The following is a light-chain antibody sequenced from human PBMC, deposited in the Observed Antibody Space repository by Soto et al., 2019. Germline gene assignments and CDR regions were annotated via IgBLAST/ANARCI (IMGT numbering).Light chain of an antibody. CDR2: GAS. Sequence: EIVLTQSPATLSVSPGERVTRSCRASQSVDISLAWYQQKPGQAPRLLIYGASTRATDMPGTFSGRGSGTEFTLTITSLRPEDFGVYYCQQYRSWPRTFGQGTKVDIK. CDR1: QSVDIS. CDR3: QQYRSWPRT. J-gene: IGKJ1*01. V-gene: IGKV3-15*01.